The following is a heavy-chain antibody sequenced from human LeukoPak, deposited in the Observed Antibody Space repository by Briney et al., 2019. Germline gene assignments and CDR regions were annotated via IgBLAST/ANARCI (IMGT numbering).Heavy chain of an antibody. V-gene: IGHV3-23*01. CDR3: AKGTVPYDFWSRHHLDY. CDR1: GFTFSSYA. D-gene: IGHD3-3*01. J-gene: IGHJ4*02. Sequence: GGSLRLSCAASGFTFSSYAMSWVRQAPGKGLEWVSAISGSGGSTYYADSVKGRFTISRDNSKNTLYLQMNSLRAEDTAVYYCAKGTVPYDFWSRHHLDYWGQGTLVTVSS. CDR2: ISGSGGST.